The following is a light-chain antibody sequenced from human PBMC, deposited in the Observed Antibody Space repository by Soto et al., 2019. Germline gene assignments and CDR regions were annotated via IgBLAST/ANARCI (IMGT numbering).Light chain of an antibody. CDR3: CSYAGNYV. CDR2: DVT. CDR1: SSDVGGYKY. V-gene: IGLV2-11*01. Sequence: QSVLTQPRSVSGSPGQSVTISCTGTSSDVGGYKYVSWYQQHPGKAPKLMIYDVTKRPSGVPGRFSGSKSGNTASLTISGLQAEDEADYYCCSYAGNYVFGTGTKVTVL. J-gene: IGLJ1*01.